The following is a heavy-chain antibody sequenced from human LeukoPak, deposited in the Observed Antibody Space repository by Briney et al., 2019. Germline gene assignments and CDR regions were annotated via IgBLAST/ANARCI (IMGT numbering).Heavy chain of an antibody. D-gene: IGHD3-3*01. CDR2: ISGSGGST. Sequence: PGGSLRLSCAASGFTFSSYAMSWVRQAPGKGLEWVSAISGSGGSTYYADSVKGRFTISRDNSKNTLYLQMNSLRAEDTAVYYCAKNYAPRITIFGVVPGAFDIWGQGTMVTVSS. J-gene: IGHJ3*02. V-gene: IGHV3-23*01. CDR3: AKNYAPRITIFGVVPGAFDI. CDR1: GFTFSSYA.